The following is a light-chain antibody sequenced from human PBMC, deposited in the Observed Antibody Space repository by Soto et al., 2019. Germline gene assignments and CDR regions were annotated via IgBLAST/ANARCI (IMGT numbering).Light chain of an antibody. CDR3: SSYTSSSTEV. CDR1: SSDVGGYNF. J-gene: IGLJ2*01. Sequence: QSVLTQPASVSGSPGQSITISCTGTSSDVGGYNFVSWYQQHPGTAPKLMIYDVSNRPSGVSNRFSGSKSGNTASLTISRLQPEDEADYYCSSYTSSSTEVFGGGTKLTVL. CDR2: DVS. V-gene: IGLV2-14*01.